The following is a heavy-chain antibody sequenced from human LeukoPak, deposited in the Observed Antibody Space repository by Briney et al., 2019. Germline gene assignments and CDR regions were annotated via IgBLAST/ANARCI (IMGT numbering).Heavy chain of an antibody. J-gene: IGHJ5*02. CDR2: INPNSGGT. CDR1: GYTFTGYY. CDR3: ARTLCCCGWGSYYGNH. V-gene: IGHV1-2*02. Sequence: ASVKVSCKASGYTFTGYYMHWVRQAPGQGLEWMGWINPNSGGTNYAQKFQGRVTMTRDTSISTAYMELSRLRSDDTAVYYCARTLCCCGWGSYYGNHWGQGTLVTVSS. D-gene: IGHD3-10*01.